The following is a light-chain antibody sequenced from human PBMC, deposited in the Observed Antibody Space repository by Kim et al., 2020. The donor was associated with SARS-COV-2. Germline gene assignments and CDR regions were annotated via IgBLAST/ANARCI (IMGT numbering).Light chain of an antibody. CDR2: SND. Sequence: GQRVTISCSGSRSNLGSNAVNWYQQLPGTAPKLLIYSNDHRPSGVPDRFSGSKSGTSASLAISGLQSEDEADYYCAAWDDSLNGVIFGGGTQLTVL. V-gene: IGLV1-44*01. CDR1: RSNLGSNA. J-gene: IGLJ2*01. CDR3: AAWDDSLNGVI.